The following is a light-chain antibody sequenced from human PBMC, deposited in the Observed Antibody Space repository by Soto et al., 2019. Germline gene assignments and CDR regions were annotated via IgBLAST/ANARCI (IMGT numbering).Light chain of an antibody. CDR3: LQYSSHSWT. Sequence: DIQMTQSPSTLSGSVGDRVTITCRASQTISSWLAWYQQKPGKAPKLLIYKASTLKSGVPSRFSGSGSGTEFTLTISGLQPDDVATYYCLQYSSHSWTFGQGTKVDIK. CDR2: KAS. CDR1: QTISSW. J-gene: IGKJ1*01. V-gene: IGKV1-5*03.